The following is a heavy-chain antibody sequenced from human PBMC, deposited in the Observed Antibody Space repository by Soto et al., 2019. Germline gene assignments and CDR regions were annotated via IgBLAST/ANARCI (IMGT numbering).Heavy chain of an antibody. CDR1: GFTFSSNS. J-gene: IGHJ6*02. Sequence: GRSLRLSCAASGFTFSSNSMNWVRQAPGRWLEWVSSISSSSSYIYYADSVKGRFTISRDNAKNSLYLQMNSLGAEDSAVYYCARGIGGGYWGYYYYYSGMYVWGRGTTVAVYS. CDR3: ARGIGGGYWGYYYYYSGMYV. D-gene: IGHD7-27*01. CDR2: ISSSSSYI. V-gene: IGHV3-21*01.